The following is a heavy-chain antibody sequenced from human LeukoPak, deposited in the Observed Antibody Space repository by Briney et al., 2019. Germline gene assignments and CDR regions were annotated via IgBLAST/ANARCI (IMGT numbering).Heavy chain of an antibody. CDR1: GGSISSGSYY. Sequence: SQTLSLTCTVSGGSISSGSYYWSWIRQPAGKGLEWIGRIYTSGSTNYNPSLKSRVTISVDTSKNQFSLKLSSVTAADTAVYYCARDLGAYDFWSGYYQNWFDPWGQGTLVTVSS. CDR3: ARDLGAYDFWSGYYQNWFDP. V-gene: IGHV4-61*02. CDR2: IYTSGST. D-gene: IGHD3-3*01. J-gene: IGHJ5*02.